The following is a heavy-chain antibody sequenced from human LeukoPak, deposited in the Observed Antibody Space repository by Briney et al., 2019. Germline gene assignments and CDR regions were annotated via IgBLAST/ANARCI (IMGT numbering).Heavy chain of an antibody. CDR1: GGSVGSSTYY. J-gene: IGHJ5*02. Sequence: SETLSLTCTVSGGSVGSSTYYWGWIRQPPGKGLEWIASIAYSGSTYNPSLKSRVTISVDTSKNQFSLKLSSVTAADTAVYYCARLGFCTSTSCPWGQGTLVTVSS. CDR2: IAYSGST. D-gene: IGHD2-2*01. CDR3: ARLGFCTSTSCP. V-gene: IGHV4-39*01.